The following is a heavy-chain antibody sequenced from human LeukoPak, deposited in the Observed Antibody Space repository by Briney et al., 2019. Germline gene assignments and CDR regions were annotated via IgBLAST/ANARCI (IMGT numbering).Heavy chain of an antibody. CDR1: GFTFSSYA. D-gene: IGHD3-22*01. J-gene: IGHJ4*02. CDR2: ISGSGGST. V-gene: IGHV3-23*01. Sequence: GGSLRLSCAASGFTFSSYAMSWVRQAPGKGLEWVSAISGSGGSTYYADSVKGRFTISRDNSKNTLYLQMNSLRAEDTAVYYCARDVAPKGYYYDSSYYWGQGTLVTVSS. CDR3: ARDVAPKGYYYDSSYY.